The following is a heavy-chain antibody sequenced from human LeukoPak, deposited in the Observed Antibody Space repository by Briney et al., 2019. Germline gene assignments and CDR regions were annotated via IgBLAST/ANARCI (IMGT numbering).Heavy chain of an antibody. CDR2: IKEDGSEK. Sequence: GGSLRLSCVASGFTFSNYWMSWVRQAPGKGLECEANIKEDGSEKYYVDSVKGRFTISRDNAKNSLYLQMNSLRAEDTAVYYCARQGDDYWGHGTLVTVSS. CDR3: ARQGDDY. CDR1: GFTFSNYW. D-gene: IGHD3-16*01. V-gene: IGHV3-7*01. J-gene: IGHJ4*01.